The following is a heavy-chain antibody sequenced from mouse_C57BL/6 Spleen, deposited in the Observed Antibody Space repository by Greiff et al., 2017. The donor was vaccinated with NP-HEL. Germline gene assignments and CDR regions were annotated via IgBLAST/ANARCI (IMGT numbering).Heavy chain of an antibody. CDR3: ARWLGDGYAMDY. D-gene: IGHD3-3*01. CDR1: GYAFSSYW. CDR2: IYPGDGDT. Sequence: VKLQESGAELVKPGASVKISCKASGYAFSSYWMNWVKQRPGKGLEWIGQIYPGDGDTNYNGKFKGKATLTADKSSSTAYIQLSSLTSEDSAVYFCARWLGDGYAMDYWGQGTSVTVSS. V-gene: IGHV1-80*01. J-gene: IGHJ4*01.